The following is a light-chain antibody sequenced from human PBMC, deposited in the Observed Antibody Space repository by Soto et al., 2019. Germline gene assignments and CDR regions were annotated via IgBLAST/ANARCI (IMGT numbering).Light chain of an antibody. CDR3: QQYGISPRT. V-gene: IGKV3-20*01. CDR2: GAS. J-gene: IGKJ1*01. Sequence: EGVLTQSAGTLSLSPGERATLSCRASQSVSGGSLAWYQQRPGQAPRLLIYGASSRATGIPDRFSGSGSGTDFTLTITRLEPEDFAVYYCQQYGISPRTFGQGTKVDIK. CDR1: QSVSGGS.